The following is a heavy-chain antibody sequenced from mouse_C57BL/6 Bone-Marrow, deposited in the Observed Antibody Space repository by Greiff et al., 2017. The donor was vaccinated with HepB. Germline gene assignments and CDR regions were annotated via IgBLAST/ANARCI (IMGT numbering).Heavy chain of an antibody. V-gene: IGHV5-16*01. CDR1: GFTFSDYY. CDR3: ARDLGYYGSCYVYWYFDV. D-gene: IGHD1-1*01. CDR2: INYDGSST. J-gene: IGHJ1*03. Sequence: EVKLVESEGGLVQPGSSMKLSCTASGFTFSDYYMAWVRQVPEKGLEWVANINYDGSSTYYLDSLKSRFIISRDNAKNILYLQMSSLKSEDTATYYCARDLGYYGSCYVYWYFDVWGTGTTVTVSS.